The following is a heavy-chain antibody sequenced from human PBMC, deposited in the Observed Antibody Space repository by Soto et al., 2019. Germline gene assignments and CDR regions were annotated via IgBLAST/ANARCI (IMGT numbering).Heavy chain of an antibody. CDR3: ARSALVVVAASPVYGMDV. J-gene: IGHJ6*02. CDR2: IYPGDSDT. V-gene: IGHV5-51*01. D-gene: IGHD2-15*01. Sequence: PGESLKISCKGSGYSFTSYSSGWVRQMPGKGLEWMGIIYPGDSDTRYSPSFQGQVTISADKSISTAYLQWSSLKDLDTAMYYCARSALVVVAASPVYGMDVWGQGTTVTVSS. CDR1: GYSFTSYS.